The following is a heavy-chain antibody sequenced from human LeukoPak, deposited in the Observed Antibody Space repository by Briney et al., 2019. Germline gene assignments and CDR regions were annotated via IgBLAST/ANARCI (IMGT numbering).Heavy chain of an antibody. CDR2: IYYSGST. CDR3: ARKARFLEWLPYAEYFQH. J-gene: IGHJ1*01. V-gene: IGHV4-39*01. Sequence: SETLSLTCTVSGGSISSSSYYWGWIRQPPGKGLEWIGSIYYSGSTYYNPSLKSRVTISVDTSKNQFSLKLSSVTAADTAVYYCARKARFLEWLPYAEYFQHWGQGTLVTVSS. CDR1: GGSISSSSYY. D-gene: IGHD3-3*01.